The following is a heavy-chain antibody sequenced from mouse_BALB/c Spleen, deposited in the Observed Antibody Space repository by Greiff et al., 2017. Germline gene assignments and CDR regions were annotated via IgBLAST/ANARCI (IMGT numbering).Heavy chain of an antibody. V-gene: IGHV1-69*02. Sequence: VQLQQPGAELVKPGASVKLSCKASGYTFTSYWMHWVKQRPGQGLEWIGEIDPSDSYTNYNQKFKGKATLTVDKSSSTAYMQLSSLTSENSAVYFCARAGDYAMDYWGQGTSVTVSS. J-gene: IGHJ4*01. CDR1: GYTFTSYW. CDR3: ARAGDYAMDY. CDR2: IDPSDSYT.